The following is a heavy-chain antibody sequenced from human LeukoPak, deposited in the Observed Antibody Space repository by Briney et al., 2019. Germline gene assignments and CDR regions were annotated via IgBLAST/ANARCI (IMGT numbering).Heavy chain of an antibody. Sequence: ASVKVSCKASGYTFTSYDINWVRQATGQGLDWVGWMNPNSGNTGYAQKFQGRVTMTRNTSISTAYMELSSLRSEDTAVYYCARCPGQYQLLYRRYYYYGMDVWGQGTTVTVSS. V-gene: IGHV1-8*01. CDR1: GYTFTSYD. CDR2: MNPNSGNT. CDR3: ARCPGQYQLLYRRYYYYGMDV. D-gene: IGHD2-2*02. J-gene: IGHJ6*02.